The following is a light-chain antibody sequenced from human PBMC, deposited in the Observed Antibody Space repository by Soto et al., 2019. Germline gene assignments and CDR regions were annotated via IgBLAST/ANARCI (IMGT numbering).Light chain of an antibody. V-gene: IGKV3-15*01. CDR2: DTS. J-gene: IGKJ1*01. CDR1: QSVSSN. Sequence: EIVMTQSPATLSVSPGERATLSCRASQSVSSNLAWYQQKPGQAPRLLIYDTSTRATGIPARFSGSGSGTEFTLTISSLRSEDFAVYYCQQYNNWPLMAFGQGTKVEIK. CDR3: QQYNNWPLMA.